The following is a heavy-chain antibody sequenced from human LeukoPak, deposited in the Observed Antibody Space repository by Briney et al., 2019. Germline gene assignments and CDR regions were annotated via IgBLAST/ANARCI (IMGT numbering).Heavy chain of an antibody. Sequence: PGGSLRLSCAASGFTFSDYYMSWIRQAPGKGLEWVSYISSSGSTTYYADSVKGRFTISRDNAKNSLYLQMNSLRAEDTAVYYCARDPVGTVTTNLDYWGQGTLVTVSS. D-gene: IGHD4-17*01. V-gene: IGHV3-11*04. J-gene: IGHJ4*02. CDR3: ARDPVGTVTTNLDY. CDR2: ISSSGSTT. CDR1: GFTFSDYY.